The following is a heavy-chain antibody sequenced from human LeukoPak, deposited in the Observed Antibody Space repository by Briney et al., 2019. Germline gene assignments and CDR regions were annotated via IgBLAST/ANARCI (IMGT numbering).Heavy chain of an antibody. J-gene: IGHJ5*02. D-gene: IGHD3-16*01. CDR3: ARGGGSYGWFDP. CDR1: GFTFSSYA. Sequence: PGGSLRLSCAASGFTFSSYAMHWVRQAPGKGLEWVAVISYDGSNKYYADSVKGRFTISRDNSKNTLYLQMNSLRAEDTAVYYCARGGGSYGWFDPWGQGTLVTVSS. CDR2: ISYDGSNK. V-gene: IGHV3-30-3*01.